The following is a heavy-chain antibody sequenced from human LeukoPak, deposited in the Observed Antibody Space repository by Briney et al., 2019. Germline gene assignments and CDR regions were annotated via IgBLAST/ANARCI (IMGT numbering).Heavy chain of an antibody. J-gene: IGHJ4*02. D-gene: IGHD6-19*01. CDR2: ISWNSGSI. V-gene: IGHV3-9*01. CDR1: GFTFSSYS. CDR3: AKGGGWEPDEYYFDY. Sequence: GGSLRLSCAASGFTFSSYSMNWVRQAPGKGLEWVSGISWNSGSIGYADSVKGRFTISRDNAKNSLYLQMNSLRAEDTALYYCAKGGGWEPDEYYFDYWGQGTLVTVSS.